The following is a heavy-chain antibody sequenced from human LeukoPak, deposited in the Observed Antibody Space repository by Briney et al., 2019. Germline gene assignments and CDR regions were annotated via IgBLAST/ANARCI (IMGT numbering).Heavy chain of an antibody. Sequence: GGSLRLSCAASGFTFSSYGMHWVRQAPGKGLEWVAVISYDGSNKYYADSVKGRFTISRDNSKNTLYLQMNSLRAEDTAVYYCANPPICSSTSCYDPPRYWGQGTLVTVSS. CDR2: ISYDGSNK. CDR1: GFTFSSYG. CDR3: ANPPICSSTSCYDPPRY. J-gene: IGHJ4*02. V-gene: IGHV3-30*18. D-gene: IGHD2-2*01.